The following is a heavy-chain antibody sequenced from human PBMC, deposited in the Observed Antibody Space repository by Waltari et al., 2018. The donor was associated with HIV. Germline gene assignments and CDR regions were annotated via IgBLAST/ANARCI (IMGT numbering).Heavy chain of an antibody. V-gene: IGHV3-33*01. CDR3: ARRGVLTYYYTMDV. Sequence: QVQLVESGGGVVQPGRSLRLSCAASGFTFSSYGMHWVRQAPGKGLEWVAVIWYDGSNKYYADSVKGRFSISRDNSKNTLYLQINSLRAEDTAVYFCARRGVLTYYYTMDVWGQGTTVTVSS. CDR1: GFTFSSYG. CDR2: IWYDGSNK. D-gene: IGHD3-10*01. J-gene: IGHJ6*02.